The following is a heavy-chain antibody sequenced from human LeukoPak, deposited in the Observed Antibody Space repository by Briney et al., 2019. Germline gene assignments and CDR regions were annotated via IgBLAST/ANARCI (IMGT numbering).Heavy chain of an antibody. Sequence: GGALRLSCAASGFTFSSYSMNWVRQAPGRGLEWVSSISSSSSYIYYADSVKDRFNISRDNDKNSLYLQMNSLRAEDTAVYYCARDAQLWFGELPLDYWGQGTLVTVSS. D-gene: IGHD3-10*01. CDR3: ARDAQLWFGELPLDY. CDR2: ISSSSSYI. V-gene: IGHV3-21*01. J-gene: IGHJ4*02. CDR1: GFTFSSYS.